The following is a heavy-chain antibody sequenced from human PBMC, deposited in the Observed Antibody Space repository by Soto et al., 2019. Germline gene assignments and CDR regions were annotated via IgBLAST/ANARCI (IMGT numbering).Heavy chain of an antibody. V-gene: IGHV4-39*01. J-gene: IGHJ4*02. CDR3: ARGSDCSGGSCYSGPLDY. CDR1: GGSISSSSYY. D-gene: IGHD2-15*01. CDR2: IYYSVST. Sequence: SEPLSLTFTFSGGSISSSSYYWGWIRQPPVKWLEWIGSIYYSVSTYYNPSLKSRVTISVDTSKNQFSLKLSSVTAADTAVYYCARGSDCSGGSCYSGPLDYWGQGTLVTVSS.